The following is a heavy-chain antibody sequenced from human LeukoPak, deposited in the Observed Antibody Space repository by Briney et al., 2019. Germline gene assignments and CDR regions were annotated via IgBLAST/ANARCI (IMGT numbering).Heavy chain of an antibody. J-gene: IGHJ4*02. CDR3: ARGARKDGYSFDY. V-gene: IGHV4-61*01. CDR2: IYYSGST. CDR1: GGSVSSGSYY. D-gene: IGHD5-24*01. Sequence: SETLSLTCTVSGGSVSSGSYYWSWIRQPPGKGLEWIGHIYYSGSTNYNPSLKSRVTISVDTSKNQFSLKLSSVTAADTAVYYCARGARKDGYSFDYWGQGTLVTVSS.